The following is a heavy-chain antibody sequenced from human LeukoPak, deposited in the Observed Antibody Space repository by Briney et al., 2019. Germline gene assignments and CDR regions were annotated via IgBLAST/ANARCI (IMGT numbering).Heavy chain of an antibody. D-gene: IGHD2-2*03. Sequence: GGSLRLSCAASGFTFTGYPMHWVRQPPGKGLEWVAFIRYDGSNKYYADSVKGRFTISRDNSKNTLYLQMNSLRAEDTAVYYCAKTLMDIVVVPAAGGDYYMDVWGKGTTVTISS. CDR2: IRYDGSNK. CDR1: GFTFTGYP. V-gene: IGHV3-30*02. CDR3: AKTLMDIVVVPAAGGDYYMDV. J-gene: IGHJ6*03.